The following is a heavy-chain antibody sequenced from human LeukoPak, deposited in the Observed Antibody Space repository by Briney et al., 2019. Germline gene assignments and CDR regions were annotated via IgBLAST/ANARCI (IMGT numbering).Heavy chain of an antibody. CDR2: ISSSGGTI. V-gene: IGHV3-48*03. J-gene: IGHJ4*02. Sequence: GGSLRLSCAASGFTFSSYEMNWVRQAPGKGLEWVSYISSSGGTIYYADSVKGRFTISRDNAKNSLYLQMNSLRAEDTAAYYYARGPEFSSGWYGGYWGQGTLVIVSS. CDR3: ARGPEFSSGWYGGY. D-gene: IGHD6-19*01. CDR1: GFTFSSYE.